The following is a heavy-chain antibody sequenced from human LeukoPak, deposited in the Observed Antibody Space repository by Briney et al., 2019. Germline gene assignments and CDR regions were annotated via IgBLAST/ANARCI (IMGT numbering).Heavy chain of an antibody. J-gene: IGHJ6*03. CDR2: IIPIFGTA. CDR3: ARNLVVVPAARGYYYYYYMDV. Sequence: SVKVSCKASGGTFSSYAISWVRQAPGQGLEWMGGIIPIFGTANYAQKFQGRVTITADESTSTAYMELSSLRSEDTAVYYCARNLVVVPAARGYYYYYYMDVWGKGATVTVSS. CDR1: GGTFSSYA. V-gene: IGHV1-69*13. D-gene: IGHD2-2*01.